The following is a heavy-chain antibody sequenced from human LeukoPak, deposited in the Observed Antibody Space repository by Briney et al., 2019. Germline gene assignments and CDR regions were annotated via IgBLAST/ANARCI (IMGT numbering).Heavy chain of an antibody. CDR3: ARGWQINSSGGFVDP. CDR2: INPKNGDT. D-gene: IGHD6-6*01. Sequence: ASMSVSCKASAYTFSDYDIHWIRQAPGQGLEWMGLINPKNGDTNFAQTFQGRVTMTRDTSITTAYMGLSRLSSDDTAVYYCARGWQINSSGGFVDPWGQGTLVTVSS. CDR1: AYTFSDYD. J-gene: IGHJ5*02. V-gene: IGHV1-2*02.